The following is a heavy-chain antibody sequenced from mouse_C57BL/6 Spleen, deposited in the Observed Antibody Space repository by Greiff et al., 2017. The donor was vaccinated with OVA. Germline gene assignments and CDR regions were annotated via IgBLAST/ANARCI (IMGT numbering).Heavy chain of an antibody. CDR3: ARRGNSSYEAGFAY. J-gene: IGHJ3*01. D-gene: IGHD1-1*01. CDR1: GYTFTSYW. Sequence: QVQLKQPGAELVMPGASVKLSCKASGYTFTSYWMHLLKQRPGQGLVWIGEIDPSDSYTNYNQKFKSKSTLPVAHSSSTAYMQLSKLKSEDSAVYYCARRGNSSYEAGFAYWGQGTLVTVSA. V-gene: IGHV1-69*01. CDR2: IDPSDSYT.